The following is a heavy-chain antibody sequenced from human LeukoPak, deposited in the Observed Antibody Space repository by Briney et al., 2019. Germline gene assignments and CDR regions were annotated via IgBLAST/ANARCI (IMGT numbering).Heavy chain of an antibody. CDR2: ISGSGGST. D-gene: IGHD6-13*01. J-gene: IGHJ4*02. Sequence: GGSLRLSCAAAGFTFSSYAMSWVRQAPGKGLWWVSAISGSGGSTYYADSVKGRFTISRDNSKNTLYLQMNSLRAEDTAVYYCAKCYRNSWYSDYWGQGTLVTVSS. CDR1: GFTFSSYA. CDR3: AKCYRNSWYSDY. V-gene: IGHV3-23*01.